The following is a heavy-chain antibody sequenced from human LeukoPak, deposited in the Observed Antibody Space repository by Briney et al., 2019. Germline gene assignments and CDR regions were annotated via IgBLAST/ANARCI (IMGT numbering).Heavy chain of an antibody. CDR2: ISPDGRST. D-gene: IGHD6-19*01. CDR1: GFTYGNYL. J-gene: IGHJ4*02. V-gene: IGHV3-74*01. CDR3: AKDSIGYSSGWYYFDY. Sequence: LAGGSLRLSCAASGFTYGNYLMHWVRQAPGKGLVWVSRISPDGRSTNYADFVKGRFTISRDNAKNSLYLQMNSLRAEDTALYYCAKDSIGYSSGWYYFDYWGQGTLVTVSS.